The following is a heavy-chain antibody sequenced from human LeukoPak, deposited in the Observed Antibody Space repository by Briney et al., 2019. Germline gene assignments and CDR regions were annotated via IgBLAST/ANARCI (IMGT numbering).Heavy chain of an antibody. CDR3: ARDLRIAVASY. D-gene: IGHD6-19*01. V-gene: IGHV3-33*01. CDR1: GFTFSSYG. CDR2: IWYDGSNK. Sequence: PGGSLRLSCAASGFTFSSYGMHWVRQAPGKGLEWVAVIWYDGSNKYYADSVKGRFTISRDNSKNTLYLQMNSLRAEDTAVYYCARDLRIAVASYWGRGALVTVSS. J-gene: IGHJ4*02.